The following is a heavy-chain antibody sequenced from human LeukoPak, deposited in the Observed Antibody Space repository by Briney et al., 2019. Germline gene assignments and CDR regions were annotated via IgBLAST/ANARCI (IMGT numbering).Heavy chain of an antibody. CDR3: TRLDVDQGVFDI. J-gene: IGHJ3*02. V-gene: IGHV3-73*01. D-gene: IGHD3-10*01. Sequence: GGSLKLSCAASGFTFSASAIHWVRQASGKGLEWVGHIRSEVNTYATAYTASVKGRFTISRDDSKNTAYLQMNSLKTEDTAVYYCTRLDVDQGVFDIWGQGTMVTVSS. CDR2: IRSEVNTYAT. CDR1: GFTFSASA.